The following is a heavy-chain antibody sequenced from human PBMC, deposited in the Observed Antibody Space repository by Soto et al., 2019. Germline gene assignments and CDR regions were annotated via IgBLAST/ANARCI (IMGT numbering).Heavy chain of an antibody. CDR1: GFTFSNAW. D-gene: IGHD2-21*02. J-gene: IGHJ4*01. CDR2: IKSKTDGGTT. Sequence: GGSLRLSCAASGFTFSNAWMNWGLQAPGKGLEWVGRIKSKTDGGTTDYAAPVKGRFTISRDDSKNTLYLQMNSLKTEDTAVYYCTTPLAYCVGDCYWYPYWGQGTLVTVSS. CDR3: TTPLAYCVGDCYWYPY. V-gene: IGHV3-15*07.